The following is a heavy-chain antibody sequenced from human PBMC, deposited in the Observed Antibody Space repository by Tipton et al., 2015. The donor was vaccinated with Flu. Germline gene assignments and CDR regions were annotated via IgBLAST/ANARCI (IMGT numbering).Heavy chain of an antibody. J-gene: IGHJ5*01. D-gene: IGHD4-11*01. Sequence: TLSLTCSVSGDSLNSYYWSWIRQSPGKGLEWIGQVYYSGTTNYNPSLKSRVTISLDKSKNQFSLTLKSMTTADTAVFYCARRDYSNYVSQPKNWFDSWGQGILVTVSS. CDR2: VYYSGTT. CDR1: GDSLNSYY. CDR3: ARRDYSNYVSQPKNWFDS. V-gene: IGHV4-59*01.